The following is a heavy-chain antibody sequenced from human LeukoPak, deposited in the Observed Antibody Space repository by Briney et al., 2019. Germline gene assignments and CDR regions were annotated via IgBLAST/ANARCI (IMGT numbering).Heavy chain of an antibody. CDR2: ISTYNGDT. V-gene: IGHV1-18*04. CDR3: AREGLGELTLDY. Sequence: ASVKVSCKASGYTFTNYYMHWVRQAPGQGLEWMGWISTYNGDTNYAQKLQGRVTMTTDTSTSTAYMELRSLRSDDTAVYYCAREGLGELTLDYWGQGTLVTVSS. D-gene: IGHD3-16*01. J-gene: IGHJ4*02. CDR1: GYTFTNYY.